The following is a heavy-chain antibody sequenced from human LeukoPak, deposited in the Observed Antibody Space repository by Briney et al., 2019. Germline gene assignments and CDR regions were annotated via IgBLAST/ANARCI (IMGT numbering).Heavy chain of an antibody. CDR3: ARVIGYDQLDY. D-gene: IGHD5-12*01. J-gene: IGHJ4*02. CDR1: GGSISSGDYY. V-gene: IGHV4-31*03. Sequence: SETLSLTCTVSGGSISSGDYYWSWIRQHPGKGLERIGYIHYSGSAYYNPSLKSRVSISVSTSKNRFSLQLRSVTAADTAVYYCARVIGYDQLDYWGQGTLVTVSS. CDR2: IHYSGSA.